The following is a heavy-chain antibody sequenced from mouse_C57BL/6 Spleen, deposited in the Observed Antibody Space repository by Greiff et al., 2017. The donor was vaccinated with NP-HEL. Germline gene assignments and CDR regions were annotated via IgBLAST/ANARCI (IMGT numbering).Heavy chain of an antibody. D-gene: IGHD1-1*01. V-gene: IGHV1-64*01. Sequence: QVQLQQPGAELVKPGASVKLSCKASGYTFTSYWMHWVKQRPGQGLEWIGMIHPNSGSTNYNEKFKSKATLTVDKSSSTAYMQLSSLTSEDSAVYYCAREDYYGSSPDWFAYWGQGTLVTVSA. J-gene: IGHJ3*01. CDR2: IHPNSGST. CDR1: GYTFTSYW. CDR3: AREDYYGSSPDWFAY.